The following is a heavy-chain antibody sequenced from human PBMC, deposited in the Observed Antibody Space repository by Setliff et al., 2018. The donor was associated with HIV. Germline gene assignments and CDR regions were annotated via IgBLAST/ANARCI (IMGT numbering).Heavy chain of an antibody. V-gene: IGHV4-61*02. Sequence: PSETLSLTCTVSGASISSGNYYWSWIRQPAGKGLEWIGRIYTSGSTNYSPPLESRVTMSLDTSKNHFSRRLTSVTAADTAVYFCARHMGSPADHWGQGTLVTVSS. D-gene: IGHD1-26*01. CDR2: IYTSGST. J-gene: IGHJ4*02. CDR3: ARHMGSPADH. CDR1: GASISSGNYY.